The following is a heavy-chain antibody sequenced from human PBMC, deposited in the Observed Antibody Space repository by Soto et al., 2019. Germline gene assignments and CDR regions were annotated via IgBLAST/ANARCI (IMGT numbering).Heavy chain of an antibody. Sequence: QVQLVESGGGVVQPGRSLRLSCAASGFTFSSYGMHWVRQAPGKGLEWVAVIWYDGSNKYYADSVKGRFTISRDNSKNTLYLQMHSLRAEDTAVYYCARVYDFWSGLGYWGQGTLVTVSS. CDR3: ARVYDFWSGLGY. D-gene: IGHD3-3*01. V-gene: IGHV3-33*01. J-gene: IGHJ4*02. CDR1: GFTFSSYG. CDR2: IWYDGSNK.